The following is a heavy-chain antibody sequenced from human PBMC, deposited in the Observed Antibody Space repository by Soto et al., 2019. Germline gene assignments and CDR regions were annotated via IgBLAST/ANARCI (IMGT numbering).Heavy chain of an antibody. CDR1: GFTFSSHS. Sequence: PGGSLRLSCAASGFTFSSHSMNWVRQAPGKGLEWVSYISSNINIVYYADSVKGRFTISRDNAKNSLYLQMDSLRAEDTAVYYCVRVERITMVRGVSWGQGTLVTAPQ. CDR3: VRVERITMVRGVS. CDR2: ISSNINIV. J-gene: IGHJ5*02. V-gene: IGHV3-48*01. D-gene: IGHD3-10*01.